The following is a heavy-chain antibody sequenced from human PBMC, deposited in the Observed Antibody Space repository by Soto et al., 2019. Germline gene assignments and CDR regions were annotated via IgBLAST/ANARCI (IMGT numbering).Heavy chain of an antibody. V-gene: IGHV6-1*01. J-gene: IGHJ4*02. CDR1: GDSVSSNSAA. D-gene: IGHD2-2*01. CDR2: TYYRSKWYN. Sequence: SQTLSLTCVISGDSVSSNSAAWDWVRQSPSRGLEWLGRTYYRSKWYNDYAVSVKSRITINPDTSKNQFSLQLNSVTPGDSAVYYCARDRALGTAAMYYFDFWGQGTLVTVSS. CDR3: ARDRALGTAAMYYFDF.